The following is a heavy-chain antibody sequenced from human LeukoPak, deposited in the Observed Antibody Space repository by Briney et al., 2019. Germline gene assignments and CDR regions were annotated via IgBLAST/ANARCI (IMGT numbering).Heavy chain of an antibody. D-gene: IGHD6-19*01. CDR1: GHTVTTYD. CDR2: MNPNSGNT. V-gene: IGHV1-8*01. Sequence: ASVNVSCKPSGHTVTTYDINWLPQAAGQGLEGMGWMNPNSGNTGYAQKFQGRVTMTRNTSISTAYMELSSLRSEDTAVYYRARGRGSGHKENWFDPWGQGTLVTVSS. CDR3: ARGRGSGHKENWFDP. J-gene: IGHJ5*02.